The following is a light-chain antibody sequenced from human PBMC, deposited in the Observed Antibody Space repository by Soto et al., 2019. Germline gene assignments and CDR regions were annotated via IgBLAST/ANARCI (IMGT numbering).Light chain of an antibody. J-gene: IGLJ1*01. CDR1: SSDIGAYNY. V-gene: IGLV2-14*01. CDR2: GVT. Sequence: QSALTQPASVSGSPGQSITISCTGTSSDIGAYNYVSWYQQYPGKAPKLMIYGVTNRPSGVSNRFSGSNTDNTASLPTSGLQAEDEADYYCFSHKSGDSQVFGTGTKVTLL. CDR3: FSHKSGDSQV.